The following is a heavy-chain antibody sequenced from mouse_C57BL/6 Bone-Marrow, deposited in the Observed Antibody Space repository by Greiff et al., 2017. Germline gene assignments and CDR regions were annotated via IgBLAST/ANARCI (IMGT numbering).Heavy chain of an antibody. CDR2: INYDGSST. J-gene: IGHJ2*01. Sequence: EVHLVESEGGLVQPGSSMKLSCTASGFTFSDYYMAWVRQVPEKGLEWVANINYDGSSTYYLDSLKSRFIISGDNAKNILYLQMSSLKSEDTATYYCARDRGGNYSYYFDYWGQGTTLTVSS. CDR1: GFTFSDYY. V-gene: IGHV5-16*01. D-gene: IGHD2-1*01. CDR3: ARDRGGNYSYYFDY.